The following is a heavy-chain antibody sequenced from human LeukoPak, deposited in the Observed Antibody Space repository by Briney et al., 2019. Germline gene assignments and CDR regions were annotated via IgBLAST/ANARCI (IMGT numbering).Heavy chain of an antibody. V-gene: IGHV1-69*05. J-gene: IGHJ6*03. D-gene: IGHD3-10*01. CDR1: GGTFSSDA. CDR3: ARGKGSYYGYMDV. Sequence: SVKVSCKASGGTFSSDAISWVRQAPGQGLEWMGGIIPIFGTANYAQKFQGRVTITTDESTSTAYMELSSLRSEDTAVYYCARGKGSYYGYMDVWGKGTTVTVSS. CDR2: IIPIFGTA.